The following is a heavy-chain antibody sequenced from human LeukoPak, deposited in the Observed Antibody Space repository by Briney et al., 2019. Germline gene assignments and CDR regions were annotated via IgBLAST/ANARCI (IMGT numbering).Heavy chain of an antibody. J-gene: IGHJ4*02. D-gene: IGHD1-26*01. CDR3: VDIVGATFED. CDR1: GFTFSSYT. Sequence: GGSLRLSCAASGFTFSSYTMTWVRQAPGKGLEWVSAISGDIINTYYTDSVKGRLTISRDNSKNTLYLQMNSLRAEDTAVYYCVDIVGATFEDWGQGTLVTVSS. CDR2: ISGDIINT. V-gene: IGHV3-23*01.